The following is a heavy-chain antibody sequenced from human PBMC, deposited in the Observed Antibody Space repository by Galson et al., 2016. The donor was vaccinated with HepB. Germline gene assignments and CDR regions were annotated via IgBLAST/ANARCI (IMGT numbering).Heavy chain of an antibody. CDR1: GGSIIASDW. CDR2: IYHDGNT. D-gene: IGHD3-3*01. Sequence: SETLSLTCAVSGGSIIASDWWCWVRQHPAKGLEWIGDIYHDGNTNNNPSFGSRVALSADKSKNNFSLHLRYVTDADTAGYYCSRAAHGSHGVSIFGEAMSKGVHYGVDIWCKGTTGIVSS. CDR3: SRAAHGSHGVSIFGEAMSKGVHYGVDI. J-gene: IGHJ6*04. V-gene: IGHV4-4*02.